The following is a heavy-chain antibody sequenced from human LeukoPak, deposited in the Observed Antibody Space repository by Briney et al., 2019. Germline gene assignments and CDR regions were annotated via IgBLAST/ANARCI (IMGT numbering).Heavy chain of an antibody. J-gene: IGHJ4*02. Sequence: GESLQISCKGSGYTFTSYWIGWVRQVPGKGLEWMGIIYPGDSDTRYSPSFQGQVTISADKSISTASLQWSSLKASDTAMYYCANPGDSSSAFKYWGQGTLVTVSS. D-gene: IGHD6-6*01. V-gene: IGHV5-51*01. CDR1: GYTFTSYW. CDR2: IYPGDSDT. CDR3: ANPGDSSSAFKY.